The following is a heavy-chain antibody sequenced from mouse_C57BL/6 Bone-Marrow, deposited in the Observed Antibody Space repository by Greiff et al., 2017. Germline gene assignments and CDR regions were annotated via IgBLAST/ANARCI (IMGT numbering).Heavy chain of an antibody. D-gene: IGHD2-1*01. CDR1: GYTFTSYW. CDR2: IYPSDSET. CDR3: ARGGGNYLYAMDY. V-gene: IGHV1-61*01. Sequence: QVQLQQPGAELVRPGSSVKLSCKASGYTFTSYWMDWVKQRPGQGLEWIGNIYPSDSETPYNQKFKDKAPLTVDKSSSTAYMQLSSLTSEDSAVYYCARGGGNYLYAMDYWGQGTSVTVSS. J-gene: IGHJ4*01.